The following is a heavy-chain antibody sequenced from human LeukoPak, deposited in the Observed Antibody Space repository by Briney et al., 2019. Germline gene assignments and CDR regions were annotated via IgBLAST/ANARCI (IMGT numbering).Heavy chain of an antibody. J-gene: IGHJ4*02. CDR2: ISYDGSNK. Sequence: PGGSLRLSCAASGFTFSSYAMHWVRQAPGKGLEWVAVISYDGSNKYYADSVKGRFTISRDNSKNTLYLQMNSLRAEDTAVYYCAKPRGGAAPQAFDYWGQGTLVTVSS. D-gene: IGHD6-6*01. V-gene: IGHV3-30*04. CDR1: GFTFSSYA. CDR3: AKPRGGAAPQAFDY.